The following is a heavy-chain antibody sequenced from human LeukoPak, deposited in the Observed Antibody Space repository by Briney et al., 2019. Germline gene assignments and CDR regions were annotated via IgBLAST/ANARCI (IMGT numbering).Heavy chain of an antibody. V-gene: IGHV3-23*01. CDR3: AKGGQWLVV. CDR2: ISGSGGST. D-gene: IGHD6-19*01. CDR1: GFAVGSNY. Sequence: GGSLRLSCVASGFAVGSNYMSWVRQAPGKGLEWVSAISGSGGSTYYADSVKGRFTISRDNSKNTLYLQMNSLRAEYTAVYYCAKGGQWLVVWGQGTMVTVSS. J-gene: IGHJ3*01.